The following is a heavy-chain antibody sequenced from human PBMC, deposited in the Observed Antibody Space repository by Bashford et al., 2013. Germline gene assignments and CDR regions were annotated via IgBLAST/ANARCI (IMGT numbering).Heavy chain of an antibody. J-gene: IGHJ6*02. Sequence: GSLRLSCEASGFVFGDYAMHWVRQAPGKGLQWVADITYDGEMTYYADSVEGRFTISRDNSRNTLYLQMNSLRPEDTAVYFCTKDVYGRKSSSCGMDVWGQGTTVTVSS. CDR3: TKDVYGRKSSSCGMDV. CDR1: GFVFGDYA. CDR2: ITYDGEMT. D-gene: IGHD2-2*01. V-gene: IGHV3-30*18.